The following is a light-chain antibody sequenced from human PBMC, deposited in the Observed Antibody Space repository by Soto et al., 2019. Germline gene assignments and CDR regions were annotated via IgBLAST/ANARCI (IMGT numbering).Light chain of an antibody. Sequence: DIQMTQSPSTLSASVGDRVTITCRASQSISSWLAWYQQIPGKAPKLLIYKASSLQSGVPSRFSGSGSETEFTLTITGLQPDDFATYYCHQDSRFPRTFGQGTKVENK. CDR3: HQDSRFPRT. CDR1: QSISSW. J-gene: IGKJ1*01. CDR2: KAS. V-gene: IGKV1-5*03.